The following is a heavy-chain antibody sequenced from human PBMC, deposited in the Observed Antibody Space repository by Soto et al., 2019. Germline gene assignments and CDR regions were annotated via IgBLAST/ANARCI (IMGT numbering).Heavy chain of an antibody. V-gene: IGHV3-53*01. CDR2: IYSGGST. CDR1: GFTVSSNY. J-gene: IGHJ6*02. CDR3: ARGMVALLRAYYYGMDV. Sequence: AGGSLRLSCAASGFTVSSNYMSWVRQAPGKGLEWVSVIYSGGSTYYADSVKGRFTISRDNSKNTLYLQMNSLRAEDTAVYYCARGMVALLRAYYYGMDVWGQGTTVTVP. D-gene: IGHD2-15*01.